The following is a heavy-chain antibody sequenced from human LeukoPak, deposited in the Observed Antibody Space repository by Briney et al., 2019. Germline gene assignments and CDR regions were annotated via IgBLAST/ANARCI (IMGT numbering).Heavy chain of an antibody. CDR2: FDPEDNEP. J-gene: IGHJ4*02. CDR1: GYTLTELS. V-gene: IGHV1-24*01. CDR3: ALGGGAR. Sequence: ASVKVSCKVSGYTLTELSMHWVRQAPGKGLEWMGGFDPEDNEPFYAQKFQGRITMTDDTSTDTAYMELNSLKSEDTAVYYSALGGGARWGQGTLVIVSS. D-gene: IGHD3-16*01.